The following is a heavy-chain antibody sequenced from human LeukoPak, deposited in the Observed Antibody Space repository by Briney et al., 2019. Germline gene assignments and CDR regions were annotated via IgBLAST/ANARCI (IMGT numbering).Heavy chain of an antibody. CDR2: INHSGST. J-gene: IGHJ4*02. CDR1: GGSFSGYY. Sequence: SETLSFTCAVYGGSFSGYYWSWIRQPPGKGLEWIGEINHSGSTNYDPSLKSRVTISVDTSKNQFSLKLSSVTAADTAVYYCARYNYYDSSGSDPEGFDYWGQGTLVTVSS. CDR3: ARYNYYDSSGSDPEGFDY. D-gene: IGHD3-22*01. V-gene: IGHV4-34*01.